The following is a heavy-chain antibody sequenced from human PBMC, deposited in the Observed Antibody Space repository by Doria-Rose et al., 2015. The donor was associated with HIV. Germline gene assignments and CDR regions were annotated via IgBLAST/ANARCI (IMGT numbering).Heavy chain of an antibody. Sequence: SISSYYWNWIRQPPGKGLEWIGYIYSSGNTHYNSSLKSRVTISIDTSKNQFSLKLSSVTAADTAVYYCARFRPSRGIYYSLDVWGKGTTVTVSS. CDR1: SISSYY. J-gene: IGHJ6*03. CDR3: ARFRPSRGIYYSLDV. D-gene: IGHD3-10*01. CDR2: IYSSGNT. V-gene: IGHV4-4*09.